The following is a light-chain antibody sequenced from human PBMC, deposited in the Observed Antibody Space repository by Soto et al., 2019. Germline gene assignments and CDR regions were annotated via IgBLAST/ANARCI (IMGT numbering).Light chain of an antibody. V-gene: IGLV2-11*01. CDR2: DVT. CDR3: CSYAGNYIYG. CDR1: AGDVGAYNY. J-gene: IGLJ1*01. Sequence: QSALTQPRSVSGSPGQSVTISCSGTAGDVGAYNYVSWYQQHPGKAPNLIIYDVTKRPSGVPDRFSGSKSGNTASLTISGLQAEDESDYYCCSYAGNYIYGFGSGTKVTVL.